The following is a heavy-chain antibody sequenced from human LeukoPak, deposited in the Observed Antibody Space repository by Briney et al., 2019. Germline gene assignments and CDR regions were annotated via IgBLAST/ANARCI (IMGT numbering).Heavy chain of an antibody. V-gene: IGHV4-59*01. Sequence: PSGTLSLTCTVSGGSISSYYWSWIRQPPGKGLEWIGYIYYSGSTNYNPSLKSRVTISVDTSKNQFSLKLSSVTAADTAVYYCARGRPYCSGGSCYGFYYYGMDVWGKGTTVTVSS. D-gene: IGHD2-15*01. CDR1: GGSISSYY. CDR3: ARGRPYCSGGSCYGFYYYGMDV. J-gene: IGHJ6*04. CDR2: IYYSGST.